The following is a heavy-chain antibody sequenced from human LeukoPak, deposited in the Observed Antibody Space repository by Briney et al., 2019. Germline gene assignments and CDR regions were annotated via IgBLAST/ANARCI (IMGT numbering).Heavy chain of an antibody. D-gene: IGHD4-17*01. J-gene: IGHJ6*02. CDR2: IIPIFGTA. CDR3: ARGWRDSTPDDYGVTRTYYYYGMDV. V-gene: IGHV1-69*13. Sequence: GASVKVSCKASGGTFSSYAISWVRQAPGQGLEWMGGIIPIFGTANYAQKFQGRVTITADESTSTAYMELSSLRSEDTAVYYCARGWRDSTPDDYGVTRTYYYYGMDVWGQGTTVTVSS. CDR1: GGTFSSYA.